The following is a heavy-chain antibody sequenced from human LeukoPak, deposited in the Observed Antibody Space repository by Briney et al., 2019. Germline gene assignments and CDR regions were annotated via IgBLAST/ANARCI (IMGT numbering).Heavy chain of an antibody. CDR3: AKDTTPYDRYYFDY. V-gene: IGHV3-74*01. Sequence: GGSLRLSCVASGFSLSGYWMYWVRQAPGKGLMYISRNNGDGSTTNYADAVKGRFTISRDNSKNTLYLQMNSLRAEDTAVYYCAKDTTPYDRYYFDYWGQGTLVTVSS. CDR1: GFSLSGYW. CDR2: NNGDGSTT. J-gene: IGHJ4*02. D-gene: IGHD2-15*01.